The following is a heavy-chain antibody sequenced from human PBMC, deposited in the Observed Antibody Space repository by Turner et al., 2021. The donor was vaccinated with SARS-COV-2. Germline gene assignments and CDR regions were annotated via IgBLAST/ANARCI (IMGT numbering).Heavy chain of an antibody. D-gene: IGHD3-10*01. CDR3: ARAATMVRGVIRNSFYYYYGMDV. CDR2: IIPILGIA. CDR1: GGTFSSYA. J-gene: IGHJ6*02. V-gene: IGHV1-69*10. Sequence: VQLVQSGAEVKKPGSSVKVSCKASGGTFSSYAISWVRQAPGQGLEWMGGIIPILGIANYAQKFQGRVTITADKSTSTAYMELSSLRSEDTAVYYCARAATMVRGVIRNSFYYYYGMDVWGQGTTVTVSS.